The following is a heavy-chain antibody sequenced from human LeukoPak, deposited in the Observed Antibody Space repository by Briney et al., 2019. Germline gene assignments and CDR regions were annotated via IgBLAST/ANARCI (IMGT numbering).Heavy chain of an antibody. Sequence: GGSLRLSCAASGFTFSSYSMNWVRQAPGKGLEWVSSISSSSSYIYYADSVKGRFTISRDNAKNSLYLQMNSLRAEDTAVYYCARDILGYCSSTSCYTPFDYWGQETLVTVSS. CDR3: ARDILGYCSSTSCYTPFDY. V-gene: IGHV3-21*01. J-gene: IGHJ4*02. CDR1: GFTFSSYS. CDR2: ISSSSSYI. D-gene: IGHD2-2*02.